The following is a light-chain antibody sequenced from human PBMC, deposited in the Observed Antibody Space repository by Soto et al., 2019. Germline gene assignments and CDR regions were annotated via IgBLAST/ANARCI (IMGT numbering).Light chain of an antibody. Sequence: QSALTQPPSASGSPGQSVTISCTGTSSDVGGYNCVSWFQQHPGKAPKLMIYEVSKRPSGVPDRFSGSKSGNTASLTVSGLQAEDEADYYCTSYAGSTFYVFGTGTKLTVL. CDR2: EVS. CDR3: TSYAGSTFYV. V-gene: IGLV2-8*01. J-gene: IGLJ1*01. CDR1: SSDVGGYNC.